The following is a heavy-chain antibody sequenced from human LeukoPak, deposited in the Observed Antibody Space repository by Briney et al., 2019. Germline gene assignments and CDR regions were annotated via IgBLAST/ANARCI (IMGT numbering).Heavy chain of an antibody. V-gene: IGHV4-31*03. J-gene: IGHJ4*02. Sequence: PSETLSLTCTVSGASIISGSNYWTWIRQHPGKGLEWIGYSYSSGTTYYNPSLKSRITISLDTSNNQFFLKLTSVTAADTAMYYCARSRDGYNFDYWGQGALVTVSS. D-gene: IGHD5-24*01. CDR1: GASIISGSNY. CDR2: SYSSGTT. CDR3: ARSRDGYNFDY.